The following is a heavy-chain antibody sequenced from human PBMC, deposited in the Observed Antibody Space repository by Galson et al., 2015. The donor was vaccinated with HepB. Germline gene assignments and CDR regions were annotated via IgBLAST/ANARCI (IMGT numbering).Heavy chain of an antibody. J-gene: IGHJ2*01. CDR3: ASGPRTRVTRPNCYFDL. D-gene: IGHD1/OR15-1a*01. Sequence: ETLSLTCTVSGGSISSSSYYWGWIRQPPGKGLEWIGSIYYSGSTYYNPSLKSRVTISVDTSKNQFSLKLSSVTAADTAVYYCASGPRTRVTRPNCYFDLWGRGTLVTVSS. CDR1: GGSISSSSYY. CDR2: IYYSGST. V-gene: IGHV4-39*01.